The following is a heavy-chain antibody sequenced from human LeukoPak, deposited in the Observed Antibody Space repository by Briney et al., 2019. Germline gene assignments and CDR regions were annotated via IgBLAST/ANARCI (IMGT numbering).Heavy chain of an antibody. D-gene: IGHD6-13*01. CDR2: IIPIFGTA. V-gene: IGHV1-69*13. CDR3: ARPESSYSSSWYDFDY. CDR1: GGTFSSYA. J-gene: IGHJ4*02. Sequence: ASVKVSCKASGGTFSSYAISWVRHAPGQGLEWMGGIIPIFGTANYAQKFQSRVTITADESTSTAYMELSSLRSEDTAVYYCARPESSYSSSWYDFDYWGQGTLVTVSS.